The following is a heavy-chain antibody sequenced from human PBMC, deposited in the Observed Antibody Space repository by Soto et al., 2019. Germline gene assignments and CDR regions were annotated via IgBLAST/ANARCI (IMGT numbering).Heavy chain of an antibody. CDR1: GGSVTSHH. J-gene: IGHJ5*02. V-gene: IGHV4-59*02. CDR2: TSYTGNT. D-gene: IGHD1-26*01. CDR3: ARDRHAGFSHYFDP. Sequence: PSETLSLTCFVSGGSVTSHHWSWIRQSPGQGLQWFAYTSYTGNTTYNPSLQSRVTISLDTSKNQLSLKLTSMTAADTAVYYCARDRHAGFSHYFDPWGQGTLVTVSS.